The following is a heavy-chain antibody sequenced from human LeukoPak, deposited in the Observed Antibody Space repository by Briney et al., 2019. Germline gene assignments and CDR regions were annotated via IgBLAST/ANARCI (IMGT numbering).Heavy chain of an antibody. Sequence: ASVKVSCKASGYTFTSYGISWVRQAPGQGLEWMGWISAYNGNTNYAQKLQGRVTMTTDTSTSTAYMELRSLRSDDTAVYYCARLTFDMVRGALYPWGQGTLVTVSS. CDR1: GYTFTSYG. V-gene: IGHV1-18*01. J-gene: IGHJ5*02. CDR3: ARLTFDMVRGALYP. D-gene: IGHD3-10*01. CDR2: ISAYNGNT.